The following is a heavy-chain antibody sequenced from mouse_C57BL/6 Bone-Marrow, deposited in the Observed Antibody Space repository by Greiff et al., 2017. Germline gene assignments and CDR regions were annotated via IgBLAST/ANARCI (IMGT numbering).Heavy chain of an antibody. V-gene: IGHV1-52*01. D-gene: IGHD1-1*01. CDR3: ERWHYYGSSLYFDY. J-gene: IGHJ2*01. CDR1: GYTFTSYW. CDR2: IDPSDSET. Sequence: QVQLQQPGAELVRPGSSVQLSCKASGYTFTSYWMHWVKQRPIQGLEWIGNIDPSDSETHYNQKFKDKATLTVDKSSSTAYMQLSIRTSEDSAVYYCERWHYYGSSLYFDYWGQGTTLTVSS.